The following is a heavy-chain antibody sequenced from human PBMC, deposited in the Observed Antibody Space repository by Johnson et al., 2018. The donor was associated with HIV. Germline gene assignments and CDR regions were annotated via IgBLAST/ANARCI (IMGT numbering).Heavy chain of an antibody. V-gene: IGHV3-30*04. D-gene: IGHD5-24*01. J-gene: IGHJ3*01. Sequence: VQLVESGGGLVQPGRSLRLSCAASGFTFSTYAMHWVRQAPGKGLEWVAVISFDGSHKYYTDSVKGLSTISRDNSNNTLYLQMNSLRAEDTAVYYCARDGPWLQSQRDAFDVWGRGTMVTVSS. CDR3: ARDGPWLQSQRDAFDV. CDR1: GFTFSTYA. CDR2: ISFDGSHK.